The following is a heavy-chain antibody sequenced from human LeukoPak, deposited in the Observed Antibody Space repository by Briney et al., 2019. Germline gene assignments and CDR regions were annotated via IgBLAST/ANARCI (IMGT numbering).Heavy chain of an antibody. D-gene: IGHD1-26*01. CDR3: ARVQGGSYHPYYFDY. Sequence: SETLSLTCTVSGYSISSGYYWGWIRQPPGKGLEWIGSIYHGGSTYCNPSLKSRVTISVDTSKNQFSLKLSSVTAADTAVYYCARVQGGSYHPYYFDYWGQGTLVTVSS. J-gene: IGHJ4*02. CDR2: IYHGGST. V-gene: IGHV4-38-2*02. CDR1: GYSISSGYY.